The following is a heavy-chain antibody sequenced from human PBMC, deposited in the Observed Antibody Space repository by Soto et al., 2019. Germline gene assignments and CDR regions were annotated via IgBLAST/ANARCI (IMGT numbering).Heavy chain of an antibody. Sequence: ASVKVSCKASGYTFTSYAMHWVRQAPGQRLEWMGWINAGNGNTKYSQKFQGRVTITRDTSASTAYMELSSLRSDDTAVYYCARVPINEQQLLDYWGQGTLVTVSS. CDR2: INAGNGNT. CDR3: ARVPINEQQLLDY. J-gene: IGHJ4*02. D-gene: IGHD6-13*01. CDR1: GYTFTSYA. V-gene: IGHV1-3*01.